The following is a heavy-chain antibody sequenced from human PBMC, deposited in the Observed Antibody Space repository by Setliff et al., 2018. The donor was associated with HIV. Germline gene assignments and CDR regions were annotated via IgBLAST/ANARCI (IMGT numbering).Heavy chain of an antibody. CDR1: GYSINTAYY. D-gene: IGHD6-19*01. V-gene: IGHV4-38-2*01. Sequence: SETLSLTCSVSGYSINTAYYWGWIRQSPGKGLEWIGGFHHSGSTHYNPSLKSRVTISGQTSNNQFSLQLTSVTAADTAVYYCARLRPSVADRSYFDHWGQGTLVTVSS. CDR3: ARLRPSVADRSYFDH. J-gene: IGHJ4*02. CDR2: FHHSGST.